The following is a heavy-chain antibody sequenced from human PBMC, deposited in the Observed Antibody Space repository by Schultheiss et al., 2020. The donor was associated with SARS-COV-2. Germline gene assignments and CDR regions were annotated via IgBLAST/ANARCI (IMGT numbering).Heavy chain of an antibody. CDR1: GGTFSSYA. Sequence: SVKVSCKASGGTFSSYAISWVRQAPGQGLEWMGRIIPILGIANYAQKFQGRVTITADKSTSTAYMELSSLRSEDTAVYYCARGFEKQWLAFDAWGQRTLVTVSS. CDR2: IIPILGIA. J-gene: IGHJ5*02. V-gene: IGHV1-69*04. CDR3: ARGFEKQWLAFDA. D-gene: IGHD6-19*01.